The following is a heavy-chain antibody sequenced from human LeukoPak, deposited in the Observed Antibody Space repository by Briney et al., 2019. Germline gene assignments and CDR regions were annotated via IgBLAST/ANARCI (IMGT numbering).Heavy chain of an antibody. CDR2: ISSDGGST. Sequence: GGSLRLSCAASGFTFSMYAMHWVRQAPGKGLEYVSAISSDGGSTYYANSVKGRFTISRDNSKNTLYLQMGSLRAEDMAVYYCVNYGMDVWGQGTPVTVSS. J-gene: IGHJ6*02. V-gene: IGHV3-64*01. CDR3: VNYGMDV. CDR1: GFTFSMYA.